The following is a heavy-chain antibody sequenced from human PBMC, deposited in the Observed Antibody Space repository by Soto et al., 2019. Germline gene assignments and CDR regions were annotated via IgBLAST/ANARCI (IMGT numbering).Heavy chain of an antibody. CDR2: AYYRSRWIY. J-gene: IGHJ4*02. CDR1: GDSVSNNGAT. V-gene: IGHV6-1*01. Sequence: PSQTLSLTCAISGDSVSNNGATWNWIRQSPSRGLEWLGRAYYRSRWIYDYAMSVKSRISINPDTSKNQVSLQLNSVTPADTAVYYCARDPPDFLGAFDYWGRGTQVTVSS. D-gene: IGHD4-17*01. CDR3: ARDPPDFLGAFDY.